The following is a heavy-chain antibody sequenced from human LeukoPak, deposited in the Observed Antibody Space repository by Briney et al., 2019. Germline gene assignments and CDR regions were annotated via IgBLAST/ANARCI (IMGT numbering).Heavy chain of an antibody. J-gene: IGHJ4*02. V-gene: IGHV1-69*13. CDR1: GGTFSSYT. CDR2: IIPIFGTA. D-gene: IGHD6-13*01. CDR3: ARVGSSSWEFDY. Sequence: EASVKVSCKASGGTFSSYTISWVRQAPGQGLEWMGGIIPIFGTANYAQKFQGRVTITADESTSTAYMELSSLRSEDTAVYYCARVGSSSWEFDYWGQGTLVTVSS.